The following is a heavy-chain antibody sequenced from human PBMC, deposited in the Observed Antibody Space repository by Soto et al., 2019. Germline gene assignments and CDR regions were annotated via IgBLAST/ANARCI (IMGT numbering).Heavy chain of an antibody. D-gene: IGHD4-17*01. Sequence: SCPTLVNPTQTLTLTCTFSGFSLSRGGVGVGWIRQPPGKALEWLALTYWNDDNRYSPALKSRLTITKDTSKNQVALTMTNMDPVDTATYYCAHRGYGDYPRDNWFDPWGQGTLVTVSS. CDR3: AHRGYGDYPRDNWFDP. J-gene: IGHJ5*02. V-gene: IGHV2-5*01. CDR1: GFSLSRGGVG. CDR2: TYWNDDN.